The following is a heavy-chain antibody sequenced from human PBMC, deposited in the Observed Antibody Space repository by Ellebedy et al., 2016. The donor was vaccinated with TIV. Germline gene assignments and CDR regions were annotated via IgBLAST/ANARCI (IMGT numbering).Heavy chain of an antibody. CDR2: ISSSSTI. J-gene: IGHJ4*02. CDR3: ARDPRRDSSSWGFDY. V-gene: IGHV3-48*01. D-gene: IGHD6-13*01. CDR1: GFTFSSYS. Sequence: GESLKISXAASGFTFSSYSMNWVRQAPGKGLEWVSYISSSSTIYYADSVKGRFTISRDNAKNSLYLQMNSLRAEDTAVYYCARDPRRDSSSWGFDYWGQGTLVTVSS.